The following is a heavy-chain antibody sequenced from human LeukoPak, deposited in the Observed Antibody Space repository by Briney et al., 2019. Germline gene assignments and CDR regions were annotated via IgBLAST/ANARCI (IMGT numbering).Heavy chain of an antibody. CDR3: ARPLRDSSSWDDAFDI. J-gene: IGHJ3*02. V-gene: IGHV1-46*01. CDR2: INPSGGST. D-gene: IGHD6-13*01. Sequence: GASVKVSCKAFGYTFTSYYMHWVRQAPGQGLEWMGIINPSGGSTTYAQKFQGRVTMTRDTSISTAYMELSRLRSDDTAVYYCARPLRDSSSWDDAFDIWGQGTMVTVSS. CDR1: GYTFTSYY.